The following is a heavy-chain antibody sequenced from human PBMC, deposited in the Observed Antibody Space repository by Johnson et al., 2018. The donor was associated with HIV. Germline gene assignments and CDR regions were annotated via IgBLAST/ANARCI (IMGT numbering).Heavy chain of an antibody. D-gene: IGHD1-26*01. CDR3: ARGKYSGSFTSPDAFDI. CDR2: ISYDGSNK. J-gene: IGHJ3*02. V-gene: IGHV3-30*04. Sequence: VQLVESGGGVVQPGKSLRLSCAASGFTFSSSAMHWVRQAPGQGLQWVAVISYDGSNKYYADSVKGRFTSSRDNSKNTLYLQMNSLRAEDTAVYYCARGKYSGSFTSPDAFDIWGQGTMVTVSS. CDR1: GFTFSSSA.